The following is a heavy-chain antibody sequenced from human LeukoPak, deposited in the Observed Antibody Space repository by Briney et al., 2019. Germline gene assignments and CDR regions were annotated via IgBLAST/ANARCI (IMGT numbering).Heavy chain of an antibody. Sequence: GASVTVSCKASGYSLNAYYMHWVRQAPGQGLEWMGWINPSSGGTKYAQKFQGRVTMARDTSISTTYMGLSRLTSDDTAVYYCARGLGLDYWGQGTLVTVSS. CDR2: INPSSGGT. J-gene: IGHJ4*02. CDR3: ARGLGLDY. CDR1: GYSLNAYY. V-gene: IGHV1-2*02. D-gene: IGHD4-11*01.